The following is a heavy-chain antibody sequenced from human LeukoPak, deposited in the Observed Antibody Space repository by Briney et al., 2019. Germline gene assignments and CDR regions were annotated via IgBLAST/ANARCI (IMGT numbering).Heavy chain of an antibody. D-gene: IGHD1-20*01. CDR1: GTSITHYF. CDR2: ISTHGTT. J-gene: IGHJ3*02. V-gene: IGHV4-4*07. CDR3: ARDVTGTTNAFDI. Sequence: PSETLSLTCSVSGTSITHYFWSWIRQSAGQRLEWIGRISTHGTTTYNPSLNSRVTMSRDTYRSQVSLKLTSVTAADTAIYFCARDVTGTTNAFDIWAKGEWSPSLQ.